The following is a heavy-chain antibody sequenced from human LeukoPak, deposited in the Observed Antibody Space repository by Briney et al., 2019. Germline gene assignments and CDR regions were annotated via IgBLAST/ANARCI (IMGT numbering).Heavy chain of an antibody. Sequence: GGSLRLSCAASGFTFSSYSMNWVRQAPGKGLEWVSSICSSSSYIYYADSVKGRFTISRDNAKNSLYLQMNSLRAEDTAVYYCARDKIPAAGTPRGFDPWGQGTLVTVSS. V-gene: IGHV3-21*01. CDR2: ICSSSSYI. D-gene: IGHD6-13*01. CDR3: ARDKIPAAGTPRGFDP. J-gene: IGHJ5*02. CDR1: GFTFSSYS.